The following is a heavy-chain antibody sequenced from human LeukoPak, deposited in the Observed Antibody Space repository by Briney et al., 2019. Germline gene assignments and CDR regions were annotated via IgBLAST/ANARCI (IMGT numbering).Heavy chain of an antibody. D-gene: IGHD3-3*01. Sequence: KPSETLSLTCTVSGSSIGPYYWSWIRQPAGKGLEWIGRIHTSGSTDYNPSLKSRVTLSLDTSKSQLSLRLISVTAADTALYYCARGFAASGGFYYFDYWGQGILVTVFS. J-gene: IGHJ4*02. CDR1: GSSIGPYY. CDR3: ARGFAASGGFYYFDY. V-gene: IGHV4-4*07. CDR2: IHTSGST.